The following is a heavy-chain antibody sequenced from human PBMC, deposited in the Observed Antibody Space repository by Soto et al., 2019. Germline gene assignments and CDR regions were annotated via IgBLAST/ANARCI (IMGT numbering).Heavy chain of an antibody. J-gene: IGHJ4*02. Sequence: QVRLVESGGGVVQPGTSLRLSCAASGFTFSNYGMHWVRQAPGKGLEWVAVIWYDGSNKYYADSVKGRFTISRDNSKSTLYLQMNSLRAEDTAVYYCARDGSNSWEPAYWGQGTLVTVSS. CDR2: IWYDGSNK. V-gene: IGHV3-33*01. D-gene: IGHD6-13*01. CDR3: ARDGSNSWEPAY. CDR1: GFTFSNYG.